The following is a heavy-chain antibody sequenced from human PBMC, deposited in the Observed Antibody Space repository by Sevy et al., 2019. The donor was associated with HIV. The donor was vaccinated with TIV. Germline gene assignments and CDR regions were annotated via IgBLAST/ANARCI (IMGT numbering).Heavy chain of an antibody. Sequence: GGSLRLSCAASGFTFSNYPLHWVRQAPGKGLEWVAVISSDGNTKYYTDSVKGRFTISRDNSKNTLYLQMNSRGTGDTAVYYCARAVYDTNGFYSYRLDYWGQGTLVTVSS. CDR2: ISSDGNTK. CDR3: ARAVYDTNGFYSYRLDY. J-gene: IGHJ4*02. D-gene: IGHD3-22*01. V-gene: IGHV3-30*04. CDR1: GFTFSNYP.